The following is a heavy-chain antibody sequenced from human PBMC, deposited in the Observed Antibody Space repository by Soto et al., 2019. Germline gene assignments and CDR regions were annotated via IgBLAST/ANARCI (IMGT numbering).Heavy chain of an antibody. CDR3: ARDHGLSSYAFDI. CDR1: GFTFSSYS. J-gene: IGHJ3*02. V-gene: IGHV3-21*01. CDR2: ISSSSSYI. D-gene: IGHD2-15*01. Sequence: EVQLVESGGGLVKPGGSLRLSCAASGFTFSSYSMNWVRQAPGKGLEWVSSISSSSSYIYYADSVKGRFTISRDNAKNSLYVQMNSLRAEDTAVYYCARDHGLSSYAFDIWGQGTMVTVSS.